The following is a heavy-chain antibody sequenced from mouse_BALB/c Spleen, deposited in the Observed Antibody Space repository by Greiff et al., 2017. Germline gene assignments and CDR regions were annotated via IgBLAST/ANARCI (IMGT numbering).Heavy chain of an antibody. V-gene: IGHV1-7*01. Sequence: QVHLQQSGAELAKPGASVKMSCKASGYTFTSYWMHWVKQRPGQGLEWIGYINPSTGYTEYNQKFKDKATLTADKSSSTAYMQLSSLTSEDSAVYYCASRGYDSSYDDMDYWGQGTSVTVSS. CDR1: GYTFTSYW. D-gene: IGHD1-1*01. CDR2: INPSTGYT. CDR3: ASRGYDSSYDDMDY. J-gene: IGHJ4*01.